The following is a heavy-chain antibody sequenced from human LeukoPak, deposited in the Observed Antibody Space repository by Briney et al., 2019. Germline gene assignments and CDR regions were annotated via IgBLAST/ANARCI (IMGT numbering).Heavy chain of an antibody. CDR1: GDSISGSSSY. CDR3: ARARRWLQSGYFDY. D-gene: IGHD5-24*01. CDR2: IYYSGST. J-gene: IGHJ4*02. Sequence: SETLSLTCTVSGDSISGSSSYWGWIRQPPGKGLEWIGSIYYSGSTYYNTSLKSRVTISVDTSKNQFSLNLNSVTAADTAVYYCARARRWLQSGYFDYWGQGTLVTVSS. V-gene: IGHV4-39*01.